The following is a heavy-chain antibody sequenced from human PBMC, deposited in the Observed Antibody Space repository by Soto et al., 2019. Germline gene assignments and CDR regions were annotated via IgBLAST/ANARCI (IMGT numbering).Heavy chain of an antibody. D-gene: IGHD6-19*01. CDR2: IPYSGNT. CDR1: GGSLSSGSYY. V-gene: IGHV4-39*01. J-gene: IGHJ4*02. CDR3: ARPFAAHTVAGFDS. Sequence: QLQLQESGPGLVKPSETLTLTCTVSGGSLSSGSYYWGWIRQPPGKGLEWIGSIPYSGNTYYNPSLKTRVTLSVDASKNEFSLKLSSVTAADTAVYYCARPFAAHTVAGFDSWGQGTLVTVSS.